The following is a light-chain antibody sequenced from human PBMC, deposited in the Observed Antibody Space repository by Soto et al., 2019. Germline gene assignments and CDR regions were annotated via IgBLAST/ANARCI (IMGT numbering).Light chain of an antibody. J-gene: IGKJ4*01. V-gene: IGKV3-15*01. CDR2: AAS. CDR3: QQDYDWPST. Sequence: EILLSQSPSTLSVSIGERATLTCRASQSISSNLGWYQQKPGQAPSLLIYAASTMQSGIPSRFSGGGSGTEFTLTISSLQSEHFAAYYCQQDYDWPSTFGGGTKVDI. CDR1: QSISSN.